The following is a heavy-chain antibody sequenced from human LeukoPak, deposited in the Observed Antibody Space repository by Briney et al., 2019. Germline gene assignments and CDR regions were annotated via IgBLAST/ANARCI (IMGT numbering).Heavy chain of an antibody. D-gene: IGHD4-17*01. CDR3: AKEPDYGDYFDY. J-gene: IGHJ4*02. CDR1: GFTFSSYA. CDR2: TSGSGGST. Sequence: GGSLRLSCAASGFTFSSYAMSWVRQAPGKGLEWVSATSGSGGSTYYPDSVKGRFTISRDNSKNTLYLQMNSLRAEDTAVYYCAKEPDYGDYFDYWGQGTLVTVSS. V-gene: IGHV3-23*01.